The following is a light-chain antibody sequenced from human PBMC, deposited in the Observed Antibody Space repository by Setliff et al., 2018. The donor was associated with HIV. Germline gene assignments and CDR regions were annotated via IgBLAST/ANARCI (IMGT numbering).Light chain of an antibody. CDR2: DVS. Sequence: QPVLTQPASVSGSPGQSITISCTGTNSDVGGYDYVSWYQQHPGNAPKLMIFDVSKRPSGVSDRFSGSKSGNTASLTISGLQAEDEADYYCSSYTGTYVFGTGTKVTVL. J-gene: IGLJ1*01. CDR1: NSDVGGYDY. V-gene: IGLV2-14*03. CDR3: SSYTGTYV.